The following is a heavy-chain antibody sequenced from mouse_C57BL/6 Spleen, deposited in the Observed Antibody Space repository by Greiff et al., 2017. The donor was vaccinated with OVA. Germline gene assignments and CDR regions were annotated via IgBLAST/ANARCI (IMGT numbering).Heavy chain of an antibody. J-gene: IGHJ2*01. D-gene: IGHD3-2*01. V-gene: IGHV1-5*01. CDR3: TRTSTVRDYFDY. CDR2: IYPGNSDT. CDR1: GYTFTSYW. Sequence: VQLQQSGTVLARPGASVKMSCKTSGYTFTSYWMHWVKQRPGQGLEWIGAIYPGNSDTSYNQKFKGKAKLTAVTSASTAYMELSSLTNEDSAVYYCTRTSTVRDYFDYWGQGTTLTVSS.